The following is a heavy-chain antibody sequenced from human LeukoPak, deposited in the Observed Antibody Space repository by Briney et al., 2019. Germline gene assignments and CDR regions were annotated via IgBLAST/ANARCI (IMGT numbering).Heavy chain of an antibody. Sequence: GGSLRLSCAASGFTFSSYSMNWVRQAPGKGLEWVSYISSSSSTIYYADSVKGRLTISRDNAKNSLYLQMNSLRAEDTAVYYCARDRDNWNNDAFDIWGQGTMVTVSS. CDR2: ISSSSSTI. CDR1: GFTFSSYS. CDR3: ARDRDNWNNDAFDI. J-gene: IGHJ3*02. V-gene: IGHV3-48*04. D-gene: IGHD1/OR15-1a*01.